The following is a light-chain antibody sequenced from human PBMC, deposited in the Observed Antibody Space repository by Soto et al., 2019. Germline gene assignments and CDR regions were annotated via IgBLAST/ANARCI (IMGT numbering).Light chain of an antibody. J-gene: IGKJ1*01. V-gene: IGKV1-5*01. Sequence: DIQMTQSPSTLSASVGDRVTITCRASQSISSWLAWYQRKPGKAPKLLIYDASSLASGVPSRFSGSGSGTEFTLTISSLQPDDFAPYYCQQYNSYSQTFGQGTKV. CDR3: QQYNSYSQT. CDR1: QSISSW. CDR2: DAS.